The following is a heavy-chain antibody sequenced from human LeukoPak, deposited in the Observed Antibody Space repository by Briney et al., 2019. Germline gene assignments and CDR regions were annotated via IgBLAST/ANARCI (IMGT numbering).Heavy chain of an antibody. V-gene: IGHV4-30-4*08. J-gene: IGHJ3*02. Sequence: SSETLSLTCTVSGGSISSGDYYWSWIRQPPGKGLEWIGYVYYIGSTYYNPSLKSRVTISVDTSKNQFSLKLSSVTAADTAVYYCARVPRPGYCSSTSCYPDAFDIWGQGTMVTVSS. CDR1: GGSISSGDYY. CDR3: ARVPRPGYCSSTSCYPDAFDI. CDR2: VYYIGST. D-gene: IGHD2-2*03.